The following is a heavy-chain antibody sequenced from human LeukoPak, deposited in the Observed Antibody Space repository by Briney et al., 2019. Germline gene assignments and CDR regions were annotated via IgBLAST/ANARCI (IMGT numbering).Heavy chain of an antibody. CDR1: GFSFSTYW. CDR3: AKGLHTSSWYGNWFDP. D-gene: IGHD2-15*01. J-gene: IGHJ5*02. Sequence: GGSLRLSCAASGFSFSTYWMSWVRQTPEKGLEFVANINQDASVRNYMDSLKGRCTISRDNAKKSVYLEINSLRADDTAMYYCAKGLHTSSWYGNWFDPWGQGTLVTVSS. V-gene: IGHV3-7*01. CDR2: INQDASVR.